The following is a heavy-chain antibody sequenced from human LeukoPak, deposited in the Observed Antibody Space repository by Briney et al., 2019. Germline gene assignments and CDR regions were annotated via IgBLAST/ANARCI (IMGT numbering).Heavy chain of an antibody. D-gene: IGHD6-6*01. V-gene: IGHV4-59*01. Sequence: SSETLSLTCTVSGGSISSYYWSWIRQPPGKGLEWIGYIYYSGSTNYNPSLKSRVTISVDTSKNQFSLKLSSVTAADTAVYYCARRGIAARRLFDYWGQGTLVTVSS. CDR3: ARRGIAARRLFDY. J-gene: IGHJ4*02. CDR1: GGSISSYY. CDR2: IYYSGST.